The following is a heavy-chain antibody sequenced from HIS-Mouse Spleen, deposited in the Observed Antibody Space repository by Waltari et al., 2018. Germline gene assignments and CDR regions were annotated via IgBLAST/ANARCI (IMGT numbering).Heavy chain of an antibody. CDR3: ARASRDLLLPRYFDL. CDR1: GGSISSDY. V-gene: IGHV4-59*01. CDR2: YYSGST. J-gene: IGHJ2*01. Sequence: QVQLQESGPGLVKPSETLSLTCTVSGGSISSDYWIWTRPPPGKGLEWIGYYSGSTNYNPSRKSRVTISVDTSKNQFSLKLSSVTAADTAVYYCARASRDLLLPRYFDLWGRGTLVTVSS.